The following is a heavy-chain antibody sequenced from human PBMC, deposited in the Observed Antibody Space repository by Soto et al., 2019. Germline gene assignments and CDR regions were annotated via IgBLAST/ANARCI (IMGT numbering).Heavy chain of an antibody. J-gene: IGHJ5*02. D-gene: IGHD2-15*01. CDR3: ARGIRRPLLNWFDP. Sequence: SETLCLTCTVSGGSISSYYWSWIRQPPGTGLEWIGYIYYIGSTNYNPSLKSRVTVSVATSKNQFSLKLSSVTAANTAVYYCARGIRRPLLNWFDPWSQGXLAKVSS. V-gene: IGHV4-59*01. CDR2: IYYIGST. CDR1: GGSISSYY.